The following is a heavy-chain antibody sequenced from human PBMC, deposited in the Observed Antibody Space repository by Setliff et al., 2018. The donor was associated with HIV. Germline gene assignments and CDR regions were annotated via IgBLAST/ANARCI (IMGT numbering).Heavy chain of an antibody. V-gene: IGHV3-15*01. J-gene: IGHJ6*02. CDR1: GFTFSNAW. CDR3: TTDLNFDWLLTRLYGMDV. Sequence: KSGGSLRLSCAASGFTFSNAWMSWVRQAPGKGLEWVGRINSKTDGGTTDYAAPVKGRFTISRDDSKNTLYLQMNSLKTEDTAVYYCTTDLNFDWLLTRLYGMDVWGQGTTVTVSS. CDR2: INSKTDGGTT. D-gene: IGHD3-9*01.